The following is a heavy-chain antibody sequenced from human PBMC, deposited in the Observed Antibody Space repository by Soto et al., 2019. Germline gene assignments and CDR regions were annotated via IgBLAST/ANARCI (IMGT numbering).Heavy chain of an antibody. Sequence: EVELVESGGGLVQPGGSLRLSCVASGFTFSSYWMSWVRQAPGKGLEWVADIKEDGSANYYVDSVKGRFTVSRDNAKNSVYLQVNSLRVEDTAVYYCARDARLYCINGKCCWGFDLWGQGTLVTVSS. V-gene: IGHV3-7*01. CDR3: ARDARLYCINGKCCWGFDL. D-gene: IGHD2-8*01. CDR1: GFTFSSYW. CDR2: IKEDGSAN. J-gene: IGHJ4*02.